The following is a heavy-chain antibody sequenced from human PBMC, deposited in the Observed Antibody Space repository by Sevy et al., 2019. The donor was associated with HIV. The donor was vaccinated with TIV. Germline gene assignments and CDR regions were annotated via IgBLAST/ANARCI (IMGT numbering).Heavy chain of an antibody. V-gene: IGHV3-23*01. Sequence: GGSLRLSCAASGFAFYDYSMSWIRQAPGKGLEWVATLSFGCGKINYADSVKGRFTISRDNSKNSFYLQMDNLRVEDTALYYCARISFTIIRGIKVYYYYMDVWGKGTTVTVSS. D-gene: IGHD3-10*01. CDR2: LSFGCGKI. J-gene: IGHJ6*03. CDR3: ARISFTIIRGIKVYYYYMDV. CDR1: GFAFYDYS.